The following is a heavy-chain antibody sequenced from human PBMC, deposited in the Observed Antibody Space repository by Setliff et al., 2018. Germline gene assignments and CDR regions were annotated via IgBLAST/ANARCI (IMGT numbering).Heavy chain of an antibody. D-gene: IGHD3-16*01. J-gene: IGHJ5*02. V-gene: IGHV4-59*11. CDR1: GGSLTQRY. CDR2: VYYTGNT. CDR3: ARALRSPLGGTAFVPVHFDP. Sequence: PSETLSLTCTLSGGSLTQRYWSWVRQPPGKGLEWIGYVYYTGNTNYSPSLKSRVTISPDTSKNQFHLTVMSVTEADTAVYYCARALRSPLGGTAFVPVHFDPWGQGILVTAPQ.